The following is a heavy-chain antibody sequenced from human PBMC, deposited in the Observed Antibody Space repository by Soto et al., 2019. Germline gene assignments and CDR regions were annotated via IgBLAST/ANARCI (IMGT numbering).Heavy chain of an antibody. J-gene: IGHJ4*02. D-gene: IGHD6-19*01. CDR2: IYYSGTT. CDR3: RVAVAGTGDY. CDR1: GGSISSSSYY. Sequence: SETLSLTCTVSGGSISSSSYYWGWVRQPPGKGLEWIGSIYYSGTTYYNPSLKSRVTISVDTSKNQFSLKLSSVTAADTAVYYCRVAVAGTGDYWGQGTLVTVSS. V-gene: IGHV4-39*01.